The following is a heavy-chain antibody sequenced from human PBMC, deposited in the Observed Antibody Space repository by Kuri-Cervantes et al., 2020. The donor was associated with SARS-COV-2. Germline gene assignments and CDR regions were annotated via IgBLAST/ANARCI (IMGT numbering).Heavy chain of an antibody. J-gene: IGHJ4*02. CDR2: INPNSGGT. D-gene: IGHD6-13*01. Sequence: ASVKVSCKASGYTFTGYYMHWVRQAPGQGLEWMGWINPNSGGTNYAQKFQGRVTMTRDTSISTAYMELSRLRSDDTAVYYCARVGPLRYSSSWEHDYWGQRTLVTVSS. CDR3: ARVGPLRYSSSWEHDY. CDR1: GYTFTGYY. V-gene: IGHV1-2*02.